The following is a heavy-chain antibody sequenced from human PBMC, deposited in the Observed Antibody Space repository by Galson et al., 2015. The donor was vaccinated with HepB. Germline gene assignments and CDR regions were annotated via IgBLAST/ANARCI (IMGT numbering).Heavy chain of an antibody. CDR2: ISNDGSRK. CDR1: GFTFRGHG. V-gene: IGHV3-30*03. Sequence: SLRLSCAASGFTFRGHGMHWVRQVPGEGLDWVAAISNDGSRKLYEDSVQGRFTVSRDDSKNTLYLQMNRLRDEDTSVYHCARDVDSEVGVGTVDVWGPGSTVVVPS. D-gene: IGHD2-15*01. CDR3: ARDVDSEVGVGTVDV. J-gene: IGHJ6*02.